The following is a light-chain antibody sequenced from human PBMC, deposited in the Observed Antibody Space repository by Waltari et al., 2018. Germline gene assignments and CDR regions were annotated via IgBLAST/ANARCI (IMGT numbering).Light chain of an antibody. V-gene: IGLV1-51*01. CDR1: SSNIGNYF. CDR2: DSN. Sequence: QSVLTQPPSVSAAPGQKVTISCSGSSSNIGNYFVSWYHQLPGAAPKPLIYDSNTRPSGIPDRFTASKSGTSATLDITGLQIGDEADYYCATWDNSLTDVGFGGGTKLTVL. J-gene: IGLJ2*01. CDR3: ATWDNSLTDVG.